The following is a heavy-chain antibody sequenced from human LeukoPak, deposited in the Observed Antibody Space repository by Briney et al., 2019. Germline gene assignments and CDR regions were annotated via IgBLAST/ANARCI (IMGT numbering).Heavy chain of an antibody. CDR2: IYYSGST. V-gene: IGHV4-59*01. Sequence: PSETLSLTCTVSGGSISNYCWSWIRQPPGKGLEWIGYIYYSGSTNYNPSLKSRVTISVDTSKNQFSLKLSSVTAADTAVYYCARSSSGWSSDYWGQGTLVTVSS. CDR3: ARSSSGWSSDY. J-gene: IGHJ4*02. CDR1: GGSISNYC. D-gene: IGHD6-19*01.